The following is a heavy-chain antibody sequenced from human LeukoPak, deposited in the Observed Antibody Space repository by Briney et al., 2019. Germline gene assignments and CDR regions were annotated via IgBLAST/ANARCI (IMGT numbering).Heavy chain of an antibody. CDR3: ARRYDSSGYYPLRAFDI. V-gene: IGHV5-51*01. CDR1: GYSFTSYW. CDR2: IHPGDSDT. D-gene: IGHD3-22*01. J-gene: IGHJ3*02. Sequence: GESLKISCKGSGYSFTSYWIGWVRQMPGKGLEWMGIIHPGDSDTRYSPSFQGQVTISADKSISTAYLRWSSLKASDTAMYYCARRYDSSGYYPLRAFDIWGQGTMVTVSS.